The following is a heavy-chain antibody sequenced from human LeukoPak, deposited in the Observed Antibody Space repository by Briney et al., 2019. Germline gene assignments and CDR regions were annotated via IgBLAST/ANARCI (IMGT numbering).Heavy chain of an antibody. CDR2: INPNDGDT. D-gene: IGHD2-2*01. Sequence: ASVKVSCKASGYTFTDYYMHWVRQAPGQGFEWMGWINPNDGDTNYAQKFQGRVTMTRDTSISTAHMEVSRLRSDDTAVYYCARANFLYCSSSTCLFDYWGQGTLITVSS. CDR1: GYTFTDYY. V-gene: IGHV1-2*02. CDR3: ARANFLYCSSSTCLFDY. J-gene: IGHJ4*02.